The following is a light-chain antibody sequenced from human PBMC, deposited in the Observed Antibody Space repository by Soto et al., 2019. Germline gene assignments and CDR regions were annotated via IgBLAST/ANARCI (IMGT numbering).Light chain of an antibody. Sequence: DIQMTQSPSTMSASIGDRVTITCRASQSISSWLAWYQQKPGKAPKLLIYDASSLESGVPSMFSGSGSGTEFTLTISSLQPDDFATYYCQQYNSYSGTFGQGTKVDIK. CDR1: QSISSW. J-gene: IGKJ1*01. CDR2: DAS. CDR3: QQYNSYSGT. V-gene: IGKV1-5*01.